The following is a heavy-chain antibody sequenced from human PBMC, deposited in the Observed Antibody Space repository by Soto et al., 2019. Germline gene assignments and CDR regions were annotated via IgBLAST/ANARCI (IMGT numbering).Heavy chain of an antibody. J-gene: IGHJ6*02. D-gene: IGHD5-12*01. CDR3: ARLLRHNYYGMDV. V-gene: IGHV4-39*01. CDR1: GGSISSSSYY. Sequence: QLQLQESGPGLVKPSETLSLTCTVSGGSISSSSYYWGWIRQPPGKGLEWIGSIYYSGSTYYNPSLKTRVPISVDPSKNQFSLTLSSVPAADTAVYYCARLLRHNYYGMDVWGQGTTVTVSS. CDR2: IYYSGST.